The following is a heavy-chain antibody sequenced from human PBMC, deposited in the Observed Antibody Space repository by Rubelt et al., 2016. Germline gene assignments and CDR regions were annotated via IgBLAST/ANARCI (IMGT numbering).Heavy chain of an antibody. J-gene: IGHJ4*02. CDR1: GYSISSGYY. Sequence: QVQLQESGPGLVKPSETLSLTCTVSGYSISSGYYWGWIRQPPGKGLEWIGSIYHSGSTYYIPSLKSRVTISVDTSKIQFSLKLSSVTAADTAVYYCASPPRPTTMVRGVIWFGYWGQGTLVTVSS. D-gene: IGHD3-10*01. V-gene: IGHV4-38-2*02. CDR2: IYHSGST. CDR3: ASPPRPTTMVRGVIWFGY.